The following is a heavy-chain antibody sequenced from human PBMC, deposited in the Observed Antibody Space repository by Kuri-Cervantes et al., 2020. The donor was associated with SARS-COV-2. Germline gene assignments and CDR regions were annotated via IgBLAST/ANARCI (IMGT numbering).Heavy chain of an antibody. D-gene: IGHD4-17*01. CDR2: ISRSGT. CDR1: GFTFSTYA. Sequence: GESLKISCAASGFTFSTYAMSWVRQAPGKGLEWVSAISRSGTYYADSVKGRFTISRDNSKNPLYLQMNSLRAEDTAVYYCAKVSDSTTTVTTLGVWGQGTLVTVSS. J-gene: IGHJ4*02. CDR3: AKVSDSTTTVTTLGV. V-gene: IGHV3-23*01.